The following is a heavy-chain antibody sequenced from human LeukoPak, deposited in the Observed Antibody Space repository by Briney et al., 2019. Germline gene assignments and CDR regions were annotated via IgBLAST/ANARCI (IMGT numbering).Heavy chain of an antibody. CDR1: GFTFDDYG. D-gene: IGHD3-22*01. CDR2: INWNGGST. J-gene: IGHJ4*02. Sequence: PGGSLRLSCAASGFTFDDYGMSWVRQAPGKGLEWVSGINWNGGSTGYADSVKGRFTISRDNAKNSLYLQMNSLRAEDTALYYCARARSERDYYDSSGYYYWGQGTLVTVSS. V-gene: IGHV3-20*04. CDR3: ARARSERDYYDSSGYYY.